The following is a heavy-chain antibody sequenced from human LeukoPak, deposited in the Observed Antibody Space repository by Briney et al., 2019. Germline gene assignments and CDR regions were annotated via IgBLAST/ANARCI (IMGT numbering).Heavy chain of an antibody. D-gene: IGHD2-21*01. CDR3: ATRGIGVGWFDP. Sequence: SETLSLTCAVSGDSVSSEGYSWSWIRQPPGKGLEWIGYIYHGGSTYYNPSLKSRVTISIDRSKNQFSLRLNSVTAADTAVYYCATRGIGVGWFDPWGQGTLVTVSS. V-gene: IGHV4-30-2*01. J-gene: IGHJ5*02. CDR1: GDSVSSEGYS. CDR2: IYHGGST.